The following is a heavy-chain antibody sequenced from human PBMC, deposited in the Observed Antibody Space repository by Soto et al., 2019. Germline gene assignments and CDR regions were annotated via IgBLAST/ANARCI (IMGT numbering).Heavy chain of an antibody. CDR1: GGTFSSYA. J-gene: IGHJ5*02. D-gene: IGHD2-15*01. V-gene: IGHV1-69*06. CDR2: IIPIFGTA. Sequence: GASVKVSCKASGGTFSSYAISWVRQAPGQGLEWMGGIIPIFGTANYAQKFQGRVKITADKSTSTAYMELSSLRSEDTAVYYCAICGSGGSCYWFDPWGQGTLVTVSS. CDR3: AICGSGGSCYWFDP.